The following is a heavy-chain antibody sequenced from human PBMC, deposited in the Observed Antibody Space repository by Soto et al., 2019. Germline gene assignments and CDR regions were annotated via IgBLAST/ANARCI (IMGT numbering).Heavy chain of an antibody. CDR1: GGSITSDNW. CDR2: ISHRGST. Sequence: QVQLQESGPGLVKPSETLSLTCAVSGGSITSDNWWSWVRQPPGKGLEWIGEISHRGSTTYNLSLKXXRXIXGDKCKNQFSLNVNSVTAADTAVYYCARDGHSSGWSWGQGTLVIVSS. CDR3: ARDGHSSGWS. D-gene: IGHD6-19*01. V-gene: IGHV4-4*02. J-gene: IGHJ5*02.